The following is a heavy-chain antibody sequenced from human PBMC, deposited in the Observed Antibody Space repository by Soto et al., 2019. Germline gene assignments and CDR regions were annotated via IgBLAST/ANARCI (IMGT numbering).Heavy chain of an antibody. D-gene: IGHD5-12*01. CDR3: ARVSVATGHNWFDP. V-gene: IGHV4-31*03. Sequence: QVQLQESGPGLVKPSQTLSLTCTVSGGSISSGGYYWSWIRQHPGKGLEWIGYIYYSGSTYYNPSLKGRVTISVDTSKNQFSLKLSSVTAADTAVYYCARVSVATGHNWFDPWGQGTLVTVSS. CDR2: IYYSGST. CDR1: GGSISSGGYY. J-gene: IGHJ5*02.